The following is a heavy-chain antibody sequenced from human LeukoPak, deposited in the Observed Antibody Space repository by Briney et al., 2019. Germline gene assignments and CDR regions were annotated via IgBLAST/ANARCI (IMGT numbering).Heavy chain of an antibody. D-gene: IGHD2-21*02. CDR1: GFTFSSYA. CDR3: AKARHIVVVTAIPFDY. CDR2: ISGSGGST. J-gene: IGHJ4*02. V-gene: IGHV3-23*01. Sequence: GGSLRLSCAASGFTFSSYAMSWVRQAPGKGLEWVSAISGSGGSTYYADFVKGRFTISRDNSKNTLYLQMNSLRAEDTAVYCCAKARHIVVVTAIPFDYWGQGTLVTVSS.